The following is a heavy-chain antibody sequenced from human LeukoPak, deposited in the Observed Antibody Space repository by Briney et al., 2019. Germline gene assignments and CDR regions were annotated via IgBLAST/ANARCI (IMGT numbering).Heavy chain of an antibody. CDR1: GYTFTSYY. J-gene: IGHJ5*02. CDR3: ARETDIVVVPAASERWFDP. Sequence: AASVKVSCKASGYTFTSYYMHWVRQAPGQGLEWMGIINPSGGSTSYAQKFQGRVTMTRDTSTSTVYMELSSLRSEDTAVYYCARETDIVVVPAASERWFDPWGQGTLVTVSS. V-gene: IGHV1-46*03. CDR2: INPSGGST. D-gene: IGHD2-2*01.